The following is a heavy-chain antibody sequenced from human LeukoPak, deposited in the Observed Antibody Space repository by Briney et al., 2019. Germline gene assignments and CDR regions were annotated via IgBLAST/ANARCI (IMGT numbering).Heavy chain of an antibody. CDR2: IKQDGSEK. V-gene: IGHV3-7*01. CDR1: GFTFNNHW. D-gene: IGHD3-3*01. Sequence: GGSLRLSCTASGFTFNNHWMSWVRQASGKGLEWAANIKQDGSEKYYVDSVRGRFTISRDNAKNSLFLQMNTLRAEDTAVYYCARVRYYEDVWGQGTTVTVSS. CDR3: ARVRYYEDV. J-gene: IGHJ6*02.